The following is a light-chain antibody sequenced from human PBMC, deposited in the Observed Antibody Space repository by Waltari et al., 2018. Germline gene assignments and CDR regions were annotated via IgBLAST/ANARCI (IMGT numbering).Light chain of an antibody. V-gene: IGKV3-15*01. Sequence: EIVMTQSPATLSVSPGERATVSSRASKSFNGNLAWYQHKQGQAPRLLIYAASTRATGTPGRFSGGGSGTEFTLTISSLQSEDFAIYYCQQYTEWPYTFGQGTKLEIK. CDR2: AAS. J-gene: IGKJ2*01. CDR1: KSFNGN. CDR3: QQYTEWPYT.